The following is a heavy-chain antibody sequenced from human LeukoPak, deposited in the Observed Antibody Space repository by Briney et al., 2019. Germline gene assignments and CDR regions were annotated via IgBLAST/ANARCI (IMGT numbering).Heavy chain of an antibody. V-gene: IGHV3-23*01. CDR1: GFTFSSYA. CDR2: ISGSGGST. Sequence: GGSLRLSCAASGFTFSSYAMSWVRQAPGKGLEWVSAISGSGGSTYYADSVKGRFTISRDNSKNTLYLQMNSLRAEDTAVYYCAKDHLTIFGVVSPFDYWGQGTLVTVSS. CDR3: AKDHLTIFGVVSPFDY. J-gene: IGHJ4*02. D-gene: IGHD3-3*01.